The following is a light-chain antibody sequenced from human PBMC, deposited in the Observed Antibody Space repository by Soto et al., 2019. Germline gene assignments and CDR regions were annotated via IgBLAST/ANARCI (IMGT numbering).Light chain of an antibody. CDR2: WAF. CDR1: QSVLHSSNNKNY. J-gene: IGKJ1*01. V-gene: IGKV4-1*01. Sequence: IVMTQSPDSLAVSPGERATINCRSSQSVLHSSNNKNYVSWYQQKPGQPPKLLFYWAFARESGVPDRFSGSGSGTDFTLTISSLQAEDVAVYYCQQYYSTPETFGQGTKVEIK. CDR3: QQYYSTPET.